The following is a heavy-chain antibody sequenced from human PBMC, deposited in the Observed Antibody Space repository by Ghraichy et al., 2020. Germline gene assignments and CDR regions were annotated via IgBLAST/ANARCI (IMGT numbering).Heavy chain of an antibody. CDR1: GLTLSSYW. D-gene: IGHD2-2*01. CDR2: INFDGSST. CDR3: TRDWGEIGSTNAFDI. J-gene: IGHJ3*02. Sequence: GGSLRLSCAASGLTLSSYWMHWVRQAPGKGLVWVSRINFDGSSTTYADSVKGRFTISRDNARNTVYLQMNSLRGEDTAVYYCTRDWGEIGSTNAFDIWGHGTMVTVSS. V-gene: IGHV3-74*01.